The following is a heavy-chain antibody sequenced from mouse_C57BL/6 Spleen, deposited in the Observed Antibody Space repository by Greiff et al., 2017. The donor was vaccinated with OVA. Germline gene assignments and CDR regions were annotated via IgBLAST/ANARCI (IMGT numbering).Heavy chain of an antibody. V-gene: IGHV5-16*01. CDR1: GFTFSDYY. J-gene: IGHJ1*03. CDR3: ARDRIYYGSSNDWYFDV. Sequence: EVMLVESEGGLVQPGSSMKLSCTASGFTFSDYYMAWVRQVPEKGLEWVANINYDGSSTYYLDSLKSRFIISRDNAKNILYLQMSSLKSEDTATYYCARDRIYYGSSNDWYFDVWGTGTTVTVSS. D-gene: IGHD1-1*01. CDR2: INYDGSST.